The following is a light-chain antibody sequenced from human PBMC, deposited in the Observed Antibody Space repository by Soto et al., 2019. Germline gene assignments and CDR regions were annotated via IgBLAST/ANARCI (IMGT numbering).Light chain of an antibody. Sequence: EIVLTQSPATLSLSPGERATLSCRASQSISSHLTWYQQKPGLAPRLLIYDASNRATDIPARFSGSGSGTDFTLTISSLEPEDFAVYYCQRRDWPLAFGGGTKVEIK. J-gene: IGKJ4*01. V-gene: IGKV3-11*01. CDR1: QSISSH. CDR3: QRRDWPLA. CDR2: DAS.